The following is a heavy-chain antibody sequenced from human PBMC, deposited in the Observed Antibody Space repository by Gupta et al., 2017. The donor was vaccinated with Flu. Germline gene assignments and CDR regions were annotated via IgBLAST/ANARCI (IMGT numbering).Heavy chain of an antibody. V-gene: IGHV3-21*01. J-gene: IGHJ4*02. CDR1: GFTFSSYS. D-gene: IGHD2-2*01. Sequence: EVQLVESGGGLVKPGGSLRLSCAASGFTFSSYSMNWVRQAPGKGLEWVSSISSSSSYIYYADSVKGRFTISRDNAKNSLYLQMNSLRAEDTAVYYCASLVVPADKSALDYWGQGTLVTVSS. CDR3: ASLVVPADKSALDY. CDR2: ISSSSSYI.